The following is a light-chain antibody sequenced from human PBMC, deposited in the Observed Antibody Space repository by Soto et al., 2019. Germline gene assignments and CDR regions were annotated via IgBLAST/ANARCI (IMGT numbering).Light chain of an antibody. CDR2: DAA. CDR3: QQCYHLPPT. Sequence: DVQMTQSPSSLSASVGDRVTITCQASQDIKNYLIWYQQKPGKAPNLLIYDAATLEAGVPSRFSGSGSGTDFTLTISILQPEDFATYYCQQCYHLPPTFGGGTKVDIK. J-gene: IGKJ4*01. CDR1: QDIKNY. V-gene: IGKV1-33*01.